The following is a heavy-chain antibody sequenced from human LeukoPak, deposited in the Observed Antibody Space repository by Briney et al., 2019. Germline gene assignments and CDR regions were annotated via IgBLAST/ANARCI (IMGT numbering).Heavy chain of an antibody. CDR1: GGTFSSYA. J-gene: IGHJ1*01. CDR3: ARRGPPLGYCSGGSCYNAEYFQH. V-gene: IGHV1-69*04. CDR2: IIPVLGIA. D-gene: IGHD2-15*01. Sequence: ASVKVSCKASGGTFSSYAISWVRQAPGQGLEWMGRIIPVLGIANYAQKFQGRVTITADKSTSTAYMELSSLRSEDTAVYYCARRGPPLGYCSGGSCYNAEYFQHWGQGTLVTVSS.